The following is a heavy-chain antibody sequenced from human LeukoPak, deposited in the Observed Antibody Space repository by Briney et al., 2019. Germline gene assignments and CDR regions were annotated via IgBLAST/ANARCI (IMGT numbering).Heavy chain of an antibody. Sequence: ASETLSLTCTVSGGSISSYYWSWIRQPPGKGLEWIGYIYYSGSTNYNPSLKSRVTISVDTSKNRFSLKLSSVTAADTAVYYCASSHYYGSGSYWDYWGQGTLVTVSS. CDR1: GGSISSYY. CDR3: ASSHYYGSGSYWDY. CDR2: IYYSGST. V-gene: IGHV4-59*01. D-gene: IGHD3-10*01. J-gene: IGHJ4*02.